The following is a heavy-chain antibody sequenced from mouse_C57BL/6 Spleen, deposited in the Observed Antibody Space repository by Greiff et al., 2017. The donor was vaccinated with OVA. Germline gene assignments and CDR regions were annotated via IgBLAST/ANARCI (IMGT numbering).Heavy chain of an antibody. V-gene: IGHV1-9*01. J-gene: IGHJ4*01. CDR1: GYTFTGYW. CDR3: LMPYYYGSSYGDAMDY. D-gene: IGHD1-1*01. CDR2: ILPGSGST. Sequence: VQLQQSGAELMKPGASVKLSCKATGYTFTGYWIEWVKQRPGHGLEWIGEILPGSGSTNYNEKFKGKATFTADTSSNTAYMQLSSLTTEDSAIYYCLMPYYYGSSYGDAMDYWGQGTSVTVSS.